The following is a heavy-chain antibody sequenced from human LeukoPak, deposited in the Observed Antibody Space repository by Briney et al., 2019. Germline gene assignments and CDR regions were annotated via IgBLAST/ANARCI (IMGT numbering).Heavy chain of an antibody. V-gene: IGHV4-30-4*01. Sequence: PSQTLSLTCTVSGGSISSGDYFWSWIRQPPGKGLEWIGYIYSSGSTYYNPSLKGRVTLSVDTSKNQFSLRLSSVTAADTAVYYCARLYYDILTGYEYYFDYWGQGTLVTVSS. CDR2: IYSSGST. CDR1: GGSISSGDYF. CDR3: ARLYYDILTGYEYYFDY. J-gene: IGHJ4*02. D-gene: IGHD3-9*01.